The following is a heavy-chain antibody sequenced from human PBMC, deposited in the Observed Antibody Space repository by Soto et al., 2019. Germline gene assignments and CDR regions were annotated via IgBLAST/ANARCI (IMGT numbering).Heavy chain of an antibody. Sequence: GGSLRLSCAAAGFTFGSYSMNWVREGPVKGLEWVSSISSSSSYIYYADSVKGRFTISRDNAKNSRYLQMNSLRAEDTAVYYCARDPIYDSNTSRWFDPWGQGTLVTVSS. CDR2: ISSSSSYI. J-gene: IGHJ5*02. D-gene: IGHD3-22*01. CDR3: ARDPIYDSNTSRWFDP. CDR1: GFTFGSYS. V-gene: IGHV3-21*01.